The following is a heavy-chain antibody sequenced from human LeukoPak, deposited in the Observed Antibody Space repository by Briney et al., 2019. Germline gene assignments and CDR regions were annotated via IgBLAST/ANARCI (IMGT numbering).Heavy chain of an antibody. V-gene: IGHV1-8*01. CDR3: ARIFVDSSGYFYYWFDP. D-gene: IGHD3-22*01. J-gene: IGHJ5*02. Sequence: ASVKVSCKASGYSLTTYDINWVRQAPGQGLEWMGWMNPNSGNAGYAQKFQGRVTMTRNTSITTAYMELSSLRSEDTAVYYCARIFVDSSGYFYYWFDPWGQGTLVTVSS. CDR1: GYSLTTYD. CDR2: MNPNSGNA.